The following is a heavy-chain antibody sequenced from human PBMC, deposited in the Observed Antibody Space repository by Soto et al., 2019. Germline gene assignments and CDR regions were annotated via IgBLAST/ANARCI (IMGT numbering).Heavy chain of an antibody. Sequence: ASAKVSCKESGYTLTNYDMDWVRQAPGQGLEWMGIINPSGGATKYAQKFQGRVTMTRDTSTSTVYMELSSLRSEDTAVYYCASLGYCTNGVCYGPYYDMDVWGQGTTVNFAS. CDR1: GYTLTNYD. J-gene: IGHJ6*02. CDR2: INPSGGAT. V-gene: IGHV1-46*01. D-gene: IGHD2-8*01. CDR3: ASLGYCTNGVCYGPYYDMDV.